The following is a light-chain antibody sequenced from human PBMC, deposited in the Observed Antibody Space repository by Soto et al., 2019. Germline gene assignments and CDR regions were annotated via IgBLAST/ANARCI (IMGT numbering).Light chain of an antibody. CDR3: SSYTSSSTLYV. J-gene: IGLJ1*01. CDR2: DVS. Sequence: QSALTQPASVSGSPGQSITISCTGTSSDVGGYNYVCWYQQHPGKAPKLMIYDVSNRPSGVSNRFSGSKSGNTASLTISGLQAEDEADYYCSSYTSSSTLYVFGTGTKATVL. V-gene: IGLV2-14*01. CDR1: SSDVGGYNY.